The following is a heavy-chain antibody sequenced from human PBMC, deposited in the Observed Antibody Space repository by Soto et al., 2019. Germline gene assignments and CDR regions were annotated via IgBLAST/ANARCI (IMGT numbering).Heavy chain of an antibody. CDR3: ARSLGRIAARPSYYYGMDV. Sequence: GGSLRLSCAASGFTFSSYGMHWVRQAPGKGLEWVAVIWYDGSNKYYADSVKGRFTISRDNSKNTLYLQMNSLRAEDTAVYYCARSLGRIAARPSYYYGMDVWGQGTTVTVSS. CDR1: GFTFSSYG. V-gene: IGHV3-33*01. D-gene: IGHD6-6*01. J-gene: IGHJ6*02. CDR2: IWYDGSNK.